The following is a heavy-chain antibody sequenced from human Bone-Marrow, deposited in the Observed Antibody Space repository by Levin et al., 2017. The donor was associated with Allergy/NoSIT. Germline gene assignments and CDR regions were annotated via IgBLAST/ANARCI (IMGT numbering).Heavy chain of an antibody. J-gene: IGHJ3*02. D-gene: IGHD5-24*01. CDR1: GGSISAYY. CDR2: LHDPETT. Sequence: PSETLSLTCTVSGGSISAYYWTWLRQTPGKGLECIGYLHDPETTNNSPSLKSRVTMSEDTSKNQFFLKLSSVTAADTAVYFCARVRWDHRRGHAFDIWGQGTLVAVSS. V-gene: IGHV4-59*01. CDR3: ARVRWDHRRGHAFDI.